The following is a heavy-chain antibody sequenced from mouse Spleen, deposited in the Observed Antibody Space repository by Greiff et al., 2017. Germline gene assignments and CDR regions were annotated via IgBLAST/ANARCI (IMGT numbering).Heavy chain of an antibody. D-gene: IGHD1-1*01. CDR3: ARPLYYGSGTAWFAY. J-gene: IGHJ3*01. Sequence: EVMLVESGGGLVKPGGSLKLSCAASGFTFSDYYMYWVRQTPEKRLEWVATISDGGSYTYYPDSVKGRFTISRDNAKNNLYLQMSSLKSEDTAMYYCARPLYYGSGTAWFAYWGQGTLVTVSA. CDR1: GFTFSDYY. V-gene: IGHV5-4*02. CDR2: ISDGGSYT.